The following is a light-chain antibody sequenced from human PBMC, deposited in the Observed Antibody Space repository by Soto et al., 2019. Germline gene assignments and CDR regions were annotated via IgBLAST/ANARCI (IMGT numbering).Light chain of an antibody. CDR1: TSNIGSNF. CDR3: AAWDDSLSGVV. V-gene: IGLV1-47*01. J-gene: IGLJ2*01. Sequence: QSVLTQPPSASGTPGQRVTISCSGDTSNIGSNFVYWYQQLPGTAPKLLIYRNDQRPSGVPDRFSGSRSGSSASLAIDGLRSEDEAEYYCAAWDDSLSGVVFGGGTKLTVL. CDR2: RND.